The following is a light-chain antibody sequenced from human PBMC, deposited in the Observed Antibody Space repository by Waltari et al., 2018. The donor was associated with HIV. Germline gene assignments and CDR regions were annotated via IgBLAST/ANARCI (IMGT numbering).Light chain of an antibody. CDR3: AAWHDSLNGSWV. J-gene: IGLJ3*02. Sequence: QSVLTQPPSASGTPGQRVTISRSGSSSKIGSNTVNWYQQLPGTAPKLLIYSNNQLPSGVPGRFSGSKSGTSASLAISGLQSEDEADYYCAAWHDSLNGSWVFGGGTKLTVL. CDR2: SNN. V-gene: IGLV1-44*01. CDR1: SSKIGSNT.